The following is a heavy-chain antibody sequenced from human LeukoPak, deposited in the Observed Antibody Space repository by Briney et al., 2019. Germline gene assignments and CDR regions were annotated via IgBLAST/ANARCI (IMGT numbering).Heavy chain of an antibody. CDR3: ARGPYCSSTSCYSPYYSYYMDV. J-gene: IGHJ6*03. CDR2: IYPGDSNT. CDR1: GYSFTNYW. D-gene: IGHD2-2*01. Sequence: GESLKISCKGSGYSFTNYWIGWVRQLPGKGLEWMGIIYPGDSNTRYSPSFQGQVTISADKAITTAYLQWSSLKASDTAMYYCARGPYCSSTSCYSPYYSYYMDVWSKGTTVTVS. V-gene: IGHV5-51*01.